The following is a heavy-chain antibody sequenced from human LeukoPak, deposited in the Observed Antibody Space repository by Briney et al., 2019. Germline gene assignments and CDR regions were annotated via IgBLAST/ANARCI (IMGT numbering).Heavy chain of an antibody. CDR1: GFTFSSFA. D-gene: IGHD3-22*01. Sequence: GGSLRLSCAASGFTFSSFAMHWVRQAPGKGLEWVAVISYDGDNKYYADSVKGRFTISRDNSKNTLYLQMNSLRAEDTAVYYCARDYYDSSGYYSDAFDIWGQGTMVTVSS. V-gene: IGHV3-30-3*01. J-gene: IGHJ3*02. CDR2: ISYDGDNK. CDR3: ARDYYDSSGYYSDAFDI.